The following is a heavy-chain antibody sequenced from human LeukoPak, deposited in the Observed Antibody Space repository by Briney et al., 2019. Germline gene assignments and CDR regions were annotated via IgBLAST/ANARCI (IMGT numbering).Heavy chain of an antibody. CDR2: INPNTGGA. CDR1: GYTFTGSY. CDR3: ARSAAAGTIDY. V-gene: IGHV1-2*06. J-gene: IGHJ4*02. D-gene: IGHD6-13*01. Sequence: GASVKVSCTASGYTFTGSYIHWVRQAPGQGLEWMGRINPNTGGANNAQKFQGRVTMTRDTSISTAYMELSSLRSDDTAVYYCARSAAAGTIDYWGQGTLVTVSS.